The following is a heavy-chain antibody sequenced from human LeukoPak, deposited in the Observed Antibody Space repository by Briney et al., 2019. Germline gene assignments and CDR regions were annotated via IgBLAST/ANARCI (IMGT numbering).Heavy chain of an antibody. CDR3: ARGRRYQLLSL. CDR2: IYYSGST. V-gene: IGHV4-59*01. CDR1: GVSISSYY. D-gene: IGHD2-2*01. Sequence: SETLSLTCTVSGVSISSYYWSWIRQSPGKGLEWIGYIYYSGSTNYNPSLKSRVTMSMDTSKSQFSLKVWSVTAADSAVYYCARGRRYQLLSLWGQGTLVTVSS. J-gene: IGHJ4*02.